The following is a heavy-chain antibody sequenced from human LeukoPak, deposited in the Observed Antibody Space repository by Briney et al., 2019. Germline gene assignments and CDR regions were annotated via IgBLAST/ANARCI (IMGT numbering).Heavy chain of an antibody. J-gene: IGHJ4*02. CDR3: ARGPYGSMDY. Sequence: GGSLGLSCAASGFTFSSYEMNWVRQAPGKGLERVSYISSSGSTIYYADSVKGRFTISRDNAKNSLYLQMNSLRAEDTAVYYCARGPYGSMDYWGQGTLVTVSS. D-gene: IGHD3-10*01. CDR1: GFTFSSYE. CDR2: ISSSGSTI. V-gene: IGHV3-48*03.